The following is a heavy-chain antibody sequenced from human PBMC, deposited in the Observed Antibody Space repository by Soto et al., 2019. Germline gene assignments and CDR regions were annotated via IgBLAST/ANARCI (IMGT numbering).Heavy chain of an antibody. CDR3: ARGREEGRGNLYYYYGMDV. Sequence: GGSLRLSCAASGFTFSSYGMHWVRQAPGKGLEWVAVIWYDGSNKYYADSVKGRFTISRDNSKNTLYLQIDSLRAEDTAVYYCARGREEGRGNLYYYYGMDVWGQGTTVTVSS. CDR2: IWYDGSNK. CDR1: GFTFSSYG. V-gene: IGHV3-33*01. J-gene: IGHJ6*02.